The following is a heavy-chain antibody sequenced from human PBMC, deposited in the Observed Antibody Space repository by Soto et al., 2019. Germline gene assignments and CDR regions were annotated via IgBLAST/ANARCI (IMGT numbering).Heavy chain of an antibody. D-gene: IGHD2-15*01. CDR2: INAGNGNT. Sequence: GASVKVSCKASGYTFTSYAMHWVRQAPGQRLEWMGWINAGNGNTKYSQKFQGRVTITRDTSASTAYMELSSLRSEDTAVYYCARDHCSGCSCYPEGYYSYGMDVWGQGTTVTVSS. CDR1: GYTFTSYA. J-gene: IGHJ6*02. V-gene: IGHV1-3*01. CDR3: ARDHCSGCSCYPEGYYSYGMDV.